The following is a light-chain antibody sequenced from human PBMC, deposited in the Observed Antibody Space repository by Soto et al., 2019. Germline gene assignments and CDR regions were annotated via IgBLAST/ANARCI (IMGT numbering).Light chain of an antibody. CDR2: SAP. V-gene: IGKV3-20*01. Sequence: EIVLTQSPGTLSLSPGERATLSCRARQSFSSSYLAWYQQKPGQAPRLLIYSAPSRATGIPDRFSGSGSGRVFTLTISRLEPEDFAVYYCQQYGTSITFGQGTRLE. J-gene: IGKJ5*01. CDR3: QQYGTSIT. CDR1: QSFSSSY.